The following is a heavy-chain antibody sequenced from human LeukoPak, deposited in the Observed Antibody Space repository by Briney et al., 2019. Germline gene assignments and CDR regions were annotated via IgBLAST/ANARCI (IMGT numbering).Heavy chain of an antibody. CDR3: ARGRGVNWFDP. Sequence: SETLSLTCTVSGGSISSSSYYWGWIRQPPGKGLEWIGSIYYSGSTNYNPSLKSRVTISVDTSKNQFSLKLSSVTAADTAVYYCARGRGVNWFDPWGQGTLVTVSS. V-gene: IGHV4-39*07. CDR2: IYYSGST. CDR1: GGSISSSSYY. D-gene: IGHD3-10*01. J-gene: IGHJ5*02.